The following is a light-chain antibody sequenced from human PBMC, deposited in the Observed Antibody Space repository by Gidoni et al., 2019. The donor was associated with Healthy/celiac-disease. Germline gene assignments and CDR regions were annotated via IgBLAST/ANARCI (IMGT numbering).Light chain of an antibody. CDR3: QQSYSTRALT. Sequence: DIQMTQSPSSLSASVGDRVTITCRASQSISSYLNWYQQKPGKAPKLLIYAASSLQSGVPSRFSGSGSGTDFTLTISSLQPEDFATCYCQQSYSTRALTFGGGTKVEIK. CDR2: AAS. J-gene: IGKJ4*01. CDR1: QSISSY. V-gene: IGKV1-39*01.